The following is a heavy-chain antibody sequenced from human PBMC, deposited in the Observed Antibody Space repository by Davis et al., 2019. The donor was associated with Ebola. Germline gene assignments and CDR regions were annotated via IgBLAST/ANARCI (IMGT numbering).Heavy chain of an antibody. CDR1: GFTFSSYG. V-gene: IGHV3-30*02. J-gene: IGHJ4*02. D-gene: IGHD1-14*01. CDR2: IWYDGSNK. CDR3: AKDRGLVTGYFDY. Sequence: GESLKISCAASGFTFSSYGMHWVRQAPGKGLEWVAVIWYDGSNKYYADSVKGRFTISRDNSKNTLYLQMNSLRAEDTAVYYCAKDRGLVTGYFDYWDQGTLVTVSS.